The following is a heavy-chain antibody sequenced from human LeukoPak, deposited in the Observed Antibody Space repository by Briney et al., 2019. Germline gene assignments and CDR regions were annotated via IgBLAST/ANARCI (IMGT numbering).Heavy chain of an antibody. CDR2: IYTSGST. CDR1: GYSISSGYY. J-gene: IGHJ5*02. CDR3: ARDSGRIFDP. V-gene: IGHV4-4*07. Sequence: SETLSLTCTVSGYSISSGYYWSWIRQPAGKGLEWIGRIYTSGSTNYNPSLKSRVTMSVDTSKNQFSLKLSSVTAADTAVYYCARDSGRIFDPWGQGTLVTVSS. D-gene: IGHD6-25*01.